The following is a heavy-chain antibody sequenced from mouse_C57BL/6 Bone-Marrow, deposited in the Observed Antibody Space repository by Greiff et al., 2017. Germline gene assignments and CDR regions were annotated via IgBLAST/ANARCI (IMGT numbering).Heavy chain of an antibody. CDR3: SRNPITTVVAPYFDY. V-gene: IGHV2-9-1*01. D-gene: IGHD1-1*01. Sequence: QVQLKESGPGLVAPSQSLSITCTVSGFSLTSYAISWVRQPPGKGLEWLGVIWTGGGTNYNSALKSRLSISKDNSKSQVFLKMNSLQTDDTAMYYCSRNPITTVVAPYFDYWCQGTTLTVSS. CDR2: IWTGGGT. CDR1: GFSLTSYA. J-gene: IGHJ2*01.